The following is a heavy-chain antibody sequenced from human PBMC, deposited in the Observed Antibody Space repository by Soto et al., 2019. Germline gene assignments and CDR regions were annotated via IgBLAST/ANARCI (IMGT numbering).Heavy chain of an antibody. D-gene: IGHD6-19*01. V-gene: IGHV3-23*01. J-gene: IGHJ4*02. CDR3: ARRSSGWYFAY. CDR1: GCTFSSYA. Sequence: PGGSLRLSCAASGCTFSSYARDWVRQAPGKGLEWVSVISGSGGSTYYADSVKGRFTISRDNSKNTLYLQMNSLRAEDTAVYYCARRSSGWYFAYWGQGTLVTVSS. CDR2: ISGSGGST.